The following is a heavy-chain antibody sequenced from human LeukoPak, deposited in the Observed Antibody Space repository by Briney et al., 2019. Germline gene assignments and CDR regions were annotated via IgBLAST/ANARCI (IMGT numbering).Heavy chain of an antibody. V-gene: IGHV1-2*02. D-gene: IGHD6-13*01. J-gene: IGHJ5*02. CDR1: GYTFTGYY. CDR3: ARDRGAANWFDP. CDR2: INPNSGGT. Sequence: ASVKVSCKASGYTFTGYYMHWVRQAPGQGLEWMGWINPNSGGTNYAQKFQGRVTMTRDTSISTAYMELSRLRSDDTAVYYCARDRGAANWFDPWGQGTLLTVSS.